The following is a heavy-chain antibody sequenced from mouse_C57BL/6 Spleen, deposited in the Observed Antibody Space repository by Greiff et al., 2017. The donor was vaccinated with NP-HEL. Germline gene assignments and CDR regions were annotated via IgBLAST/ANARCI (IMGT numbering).Heavy chain of an antibody. V-gene: IGHV7-3*01. CDR2: IRNKANGYTT. CDR1: GFTFTDYY. CDR3: ARYMAESYGSNFDY. J-gene: IGHJ2*01. Sequence: DVMLVESGGGLVQPGGSLSLSCAASGFTFTDYYMSWVRQPPGKALEWLGFIRNKANGYTTEYSASVKGRFTISRDNSQSILYLQMNALRAEDSATYYCARYMAESYGSNFDYWGQGTTLTVSS. D-gene: IGHD1-1*01.